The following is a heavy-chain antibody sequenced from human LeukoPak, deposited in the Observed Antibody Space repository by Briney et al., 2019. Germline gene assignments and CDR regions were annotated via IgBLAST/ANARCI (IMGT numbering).Heavy chain of an antibody. CDR2: IYYSGSN. D-gene: IGHD5-12*01. CDR3: ARGGNGYDKYYYYGTDV. CDR1: GGSISSYY. J-gene: IGHJ6*02. Sequence: SETLSLTCTVSGGSISSYYWSWIRQPPGKGLEWIGYIYYSGSNNFNHSLTSRVTISVDTSKNQFSLKLSSVTAADTAVYYCARGGNGYDKYYYYGTDVWGQGTTVTVSS. V-gene: IGHV4-59*01.